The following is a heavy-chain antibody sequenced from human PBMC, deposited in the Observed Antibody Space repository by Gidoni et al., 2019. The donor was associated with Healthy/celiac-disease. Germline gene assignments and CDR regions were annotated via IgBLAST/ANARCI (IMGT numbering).Heavy chain of an antibody. J-gene: IGHJ4*02. V-gene: IGHV3-23*01. CDR1: GFTFSRYA. CDR3: AKVGGSSWYYGQALDY. D-gene: IGHD6-13*01. Sequence: EVQLLESGGGLVQPGGSLRLSCAASGFTFSRYAISWVRQAPGKGLEWVSAISGSGGSTYYADSVKGRFTISRDNSKNTLYLQMNSLRAEDTAVYYCAKVGGSSWYYGQALDYWGQGTLVTVSS. CDR2: ISGSGGST.